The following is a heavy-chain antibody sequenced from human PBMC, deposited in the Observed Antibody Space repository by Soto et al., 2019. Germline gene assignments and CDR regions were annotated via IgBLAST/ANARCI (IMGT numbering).Heavy chain of an antibody. CDR1: GGSISSSGYN. J-gene: IGHJ4*02. CDR3: ARYGSGSYYQTTFDY. CDR2: IYYSGST. D-gene: IGHD3-10*01. Sequence: SETLSLTCTVSGGSISSSGYNWSWIRQHPGKGLEWIGYIYYSGSTYYNPSLKSRVTISVDTSQNQFSLKLSSVTAADTAVYFCARYGSGSYYQTTFDYWGQGALVTVSS. V-gene: IGHV4-31*03.